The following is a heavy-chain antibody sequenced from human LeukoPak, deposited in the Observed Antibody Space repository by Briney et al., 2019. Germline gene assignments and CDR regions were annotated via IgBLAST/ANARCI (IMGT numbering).Heavy chain of an antibody. Sequence: SETLSLTCAVYGGSFSGYYWSWIRRPPGKGLEWIGEINHSGSTNYNPSLKSRVTISVDTSKNQFSLKLSSVTAADTAVYYCATYSSGWSGLQHWGQGTLVTVSS. CDR1: GGSFSGYY. D-gene: IGHD6-19*01. J-gene: IGHJ1*01. CDR2: INHSGST. V-gene: IGHV4-34*01. CDR3: ATYSSGWSGLQH.